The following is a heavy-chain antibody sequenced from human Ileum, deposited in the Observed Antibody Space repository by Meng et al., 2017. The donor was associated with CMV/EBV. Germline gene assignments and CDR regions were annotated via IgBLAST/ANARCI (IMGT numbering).Heavy chain of an antibody. CDR3: ARGDYAFDY. CDR2: INPSGGGT. J-gene: IGHJ4*02. V-gene: IGHV1-46*02. CDR1: GYILNSNY. D-gene: IGHD4-17*01. Sequence: QVEVGQFGAGVKEAWASVTVSWKASGYILNSNYMRVGRQGPGQGLGWMGIINPSGGGTTYAQKFQGKVPISTDTSTGTVYMDLSSLRSGDTAVYFCARGDYAFDYWGQGALVTVSS.